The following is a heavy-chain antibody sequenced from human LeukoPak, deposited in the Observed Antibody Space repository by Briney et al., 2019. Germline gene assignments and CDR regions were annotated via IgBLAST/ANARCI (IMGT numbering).Heavy chain of an antibody. CDR2: INHSGST. Sequence: SETLSLTCTVSGGSISSGSYYWRWIRQPPGKGLEWIGEINHSGSTNYNPSLKSRVTISVDTSKNQFSLKLSSVTAADTAVYYCARGYSSSWDYWGQGTLVTVSS. CDR1: GGSISSGSYY. CDR3: ARGYSSSWDY. D-gene: IGHD6-13*01. J-gene: IGHJ4*02. V-gene: IGHV4-39*07.